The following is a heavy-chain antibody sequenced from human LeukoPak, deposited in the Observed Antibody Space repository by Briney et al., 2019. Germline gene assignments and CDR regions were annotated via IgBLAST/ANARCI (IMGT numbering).Heavy chain of an antibody. Sequence: GGYLTLYCLPYGFTFNTFQMNWLRQAPGQELEGGSYTWNSDNLIYHADYVKGRFTISRDNAKNSMYLQMNSLGAEDTAVYYCAGATQRRRIAAVGIFEYWGQGTLVSV. CDR2: TWNSDNLI. D-gene: IGHD6-13*01. CDR3: AGATQRRRIAAVGIFEY. V-gene: IGHV3-48*03. J-gene: IGHJ4*02. CDR1: GFTFNTFQ.